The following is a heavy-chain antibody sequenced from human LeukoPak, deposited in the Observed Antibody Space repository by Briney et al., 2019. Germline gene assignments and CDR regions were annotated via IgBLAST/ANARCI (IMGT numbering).Heavy chain of an antibody. CDR1: GFAFSSYS. CDR2: IKQDGSEK. CDR3: AGANYYGMDV. Sequence: GGSLRLSWAASGFAFSSYSMNWVRQAPGKGLEWVANIKQDGSEKYYVDSVKGRFTISRDNAKNSLYVQMNSLRAEDTAVYYCAGANYYGMDVWGQGTTVTVSS. V-gene: IGHV3-7*01. J-gene: IGHJ6*02.